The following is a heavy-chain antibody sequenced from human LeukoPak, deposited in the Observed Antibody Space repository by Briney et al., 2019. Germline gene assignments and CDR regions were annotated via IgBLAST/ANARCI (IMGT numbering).Heavy chain of an antibody. CDR1: GFTFSSYA. J-gene: IGHJ5*02. D-gene: IGHD3-9*01. CDR3: ARDTSFDLTGYYSNWFDP. Sequence: PGGSLRLSCAASGFTFSSYAMHWVRQAPGKGLEWVAVISYDGSNKYYADSVKGRFTISRDNSKNTLYLQMISLRAEDTAVYYCARDTSFDLTGYYSNWFDPWGQGTLVTVSS. CDR2: ISYDGSNK. V-gene: IGHV3-30*04.